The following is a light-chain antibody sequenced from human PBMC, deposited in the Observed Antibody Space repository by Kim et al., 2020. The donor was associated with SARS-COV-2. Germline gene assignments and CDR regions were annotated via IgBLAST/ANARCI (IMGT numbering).Light chain of an antibody. CDR3: QSSDNNEHWV. V-gene: IGLV6-57*03. Sequence: KRVTSSCTHSSGNIEYNSVQWFQQRPGSAPTALIYEGDQRPSGVPDRFSGSLDISSNSASVTISGLQPDDEADYYCQSSDNNEHWVLGGGTQLTVL. CDR2: EGD. J-gene: IGLJ3*02. CDR1: SGNIEYNS.